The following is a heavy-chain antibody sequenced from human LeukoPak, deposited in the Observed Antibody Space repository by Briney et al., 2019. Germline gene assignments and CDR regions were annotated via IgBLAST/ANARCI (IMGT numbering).Heavy chain of an antibody. D-gene: IGHD6-19*01. CDR3: ASLIAVAGWFDP. Sequence: SETLSLTCTVSGGSISSYYWSWIRQPPGKGLEWIGYIYYSGSTNYNPSLKSRVTISVDTSKNQFSLKLSSVTAADTAVYYCASLIAVAGWFDPWGQGTLVTVSS. CDR1: GGSISSYY. J-gene: IGHJ5*02. V-gene: IGHV4-59*08. CDR2: IYYSGST.